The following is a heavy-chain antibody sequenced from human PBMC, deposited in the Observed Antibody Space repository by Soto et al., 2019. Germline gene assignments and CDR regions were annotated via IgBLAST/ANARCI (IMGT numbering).Heavy chain of an antibody. Sequence: QVQLMQSGAEVRKPGPSLTVSCRASGYTFTDYDINWLRQATGQGLEWLGWMTPNSGNSGYSLKVQGRVILTRDLSRSLAYRELSSLTSEDTAVYYCARNLYNTGDFDHWGQGTLVTGPS. V-gene: IGHV1-8*02. CDR3: ARNLYNTGDFDH. D-gene: IGHD3-16*01. J-gene: IGHJ5*02. CDR2: MTPNSGNS. CDR1: GYTFTDYD.